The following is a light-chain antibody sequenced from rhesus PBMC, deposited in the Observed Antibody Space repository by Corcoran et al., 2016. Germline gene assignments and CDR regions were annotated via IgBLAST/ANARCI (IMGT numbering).Light chain of an antibody. CDR3: QQHDNSPPWT. J-gene: IGKJ1*01. CDR1: QGISNG. CDR2: RAS. Sequence: DIQMTQSPSSLSASVGDRVTITCRASQGISNGLAWYQQKPGKAPKLLIYRASNLETGVPSRFSGSGSGTDFTLTISSLQPEDIAAYYCQQHDNSPPWTFGQGTKVEIK. V-gene: IGKV1-69*01.